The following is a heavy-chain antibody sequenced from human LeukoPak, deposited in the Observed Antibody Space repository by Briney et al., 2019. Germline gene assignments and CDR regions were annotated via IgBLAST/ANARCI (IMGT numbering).Heavy chain of an antibody. D-gene: IGHD3-22*01. J-gene: IGHJ4*02. CDR2: IIPIFGTA. Sequence: SVKVSCKASGGTFSSYAISWVRQAPGKGLEWMGSIIPIFGTANYAQKFQGRVTITTDESTSTAYMELSSLRSEDTAVYYCARGGTHYYGSSGYYSIFDYWGQGTLVTVSS. CDR3: ARGGTHYYGSSGYYSIFDY. V-gene: IGHV1-69*05. CDR1: GGTFSSYA.